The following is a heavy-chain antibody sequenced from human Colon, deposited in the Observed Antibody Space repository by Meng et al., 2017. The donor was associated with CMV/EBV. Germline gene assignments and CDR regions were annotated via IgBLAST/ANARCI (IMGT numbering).Heavy chain of an antibody. CDR2: INSDGSST. CDR1: GFTSSPYA. Sequence: GESLKISCKASGFTSSPYAVHWLRQAPGKGLVWFARINSDGSSTNYVDSVKGRFTVSRDNARDRVYLQINSLRGEDTAVYYCVRGCSSTSCQPFDSWGQGTLVTVSS. V-gene: IGHV3-74*01. D-gene: IGHD2-2*01. J-gene: IGHJ4*02. CDR3: VRGCSSTSCQPFDS.